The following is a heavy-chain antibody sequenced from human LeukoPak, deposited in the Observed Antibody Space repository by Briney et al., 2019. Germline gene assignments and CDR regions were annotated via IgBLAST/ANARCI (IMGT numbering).Heavy chain of an antibody. CDR2: ISYDGSNK. J-gene: IGHJ4*02. CDR1: GFTFSSYG. D-gene: IGHD3-3*01. V-gene: IGHV3-30*18. CDR3: ANGGRIFGVVTPLVG. Sequence: GGSLRLSYAASGFTFSSYGMHWVRQAPGKGLEWVAVISYDGSNKYYADSVKGRFTISRDNSKNTLYLQMNSLRAEDTAVYYCANGGRIFGVVTPLVGWGQGTLVTVSS.